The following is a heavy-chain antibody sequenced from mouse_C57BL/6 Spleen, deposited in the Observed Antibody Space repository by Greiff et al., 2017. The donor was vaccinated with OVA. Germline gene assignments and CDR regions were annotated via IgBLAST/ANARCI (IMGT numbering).Heavy chain of an antibody. J-gene: IGHJ2*01. CDR2: ISYDGSN. D-gene: IGHD1-1*01. CDR1: GYSITSGYY. Sequence: DVHLVESGPGLVKPSQSLSLTCSVTGYSITSGYYWNWIRQFPGNKLEWMGYISYDGSNNYNPSLKNRISITRDTSKNQFFLKLNSVTTEDTATYYCARDGHYYGSRPLFDYWGQGTTLTVSS. CDR3: ARDGHYYGSRPLFDY. V-gene: IGHV3-6*01.